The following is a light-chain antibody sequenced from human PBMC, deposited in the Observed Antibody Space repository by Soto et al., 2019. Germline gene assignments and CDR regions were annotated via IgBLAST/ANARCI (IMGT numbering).Light chain of an antibody. Sequence: ETVLTQSPDTLSVSPGERATFSCRASQSLSSNLAWYQQKPGQAPRLLIYSTSTRATGVPARFSGSGSGTEFTLTISSLQSEDSAIYYCQQYNEWPSWTFGQGTKV. J-gene: IGKJ1*01. V-gene: IGKV3-15*01. CDR1: QSLSSN. CDR2: STS. CDR3: QQYNEWPSWT.